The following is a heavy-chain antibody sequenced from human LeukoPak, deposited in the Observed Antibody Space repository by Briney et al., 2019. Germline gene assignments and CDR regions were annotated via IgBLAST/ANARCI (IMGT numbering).Heavy chain of an antibody. CDR1: GGSISSYY. CDR3: ARDGGIAVAGLDY. V-gene: IGHV4-59*06. D-gene: IGHD6-19*01. CDR2: IYYSGST. J-gene: IGHJ4*02. Sequence: PSETLSLTCTVSGGSISSYYWSWIRQHPGKGLEWIGYIYYSGSTYYNPSLKSRVTISVDTSKNQFSLKLSSVTAADTAVYYCARDGGIAVAGLDYWGQGTLVTVSS.